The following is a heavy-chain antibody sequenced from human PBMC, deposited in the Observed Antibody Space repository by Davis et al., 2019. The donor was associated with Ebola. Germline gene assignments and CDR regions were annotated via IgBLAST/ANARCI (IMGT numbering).Heavy chain of an antibody. CDR2: IKQDGSEK. Sequence: PGGSLRLSCAASGFTVSSYWMSWVRQAPGKGLEWVANIKQDGSEKYYVDSVKGRFTISRDNAKNSLYLQMNSLRAEDTAVYYCARDWNDGGPAFDIWGQGTMVTVSS. CDR3: ARDWNDGGPAFDI. V-gene: IGHV3-7*03. CDR1: GFTVSSYW. J-gene: IGHJ3*02. D-gene: IGHD1-1*01.